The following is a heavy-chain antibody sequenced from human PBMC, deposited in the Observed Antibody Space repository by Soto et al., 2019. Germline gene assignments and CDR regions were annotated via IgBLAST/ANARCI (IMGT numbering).Heavy chain of an antibody. CDR3: ARLYYDSSGYYRGPVDY. V-gene: IGHV2-26*01. J-gene: IGHJ4*02. CDR2: IFSNDEK. CDR1: GFSLSNARMG. Sequence: QVTLKESGPVLVKPTEPLTLTCTVSGFSLSNARMGVSWIRQPPGKALEWLAHIFSNDEKSYSTSLKRRLTISKDTSKSQVVLTMTNMDPVDAATYYCARLYYDSSGYYRGPVDYWGQGALVTVSS. D-gene: IGHD3-22*01.